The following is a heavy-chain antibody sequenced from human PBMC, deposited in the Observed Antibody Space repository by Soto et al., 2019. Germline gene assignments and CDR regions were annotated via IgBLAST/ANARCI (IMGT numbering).Heavy chain of an antibody. J-gene: IGHJ4*02. Sequence: GGSLRLSCAASGFTFSSYWMSWVRQAPGKGLEWVDNIKQDGSEKYYVDSVKGRFTVSRDNAKNSLYLQMNSLRAEDTAVYYCARDLNSSSWYFDYWGQGTLVTVSS. CDR2: IKQDGSEK. D-gene: IGHD6-13*01. V-gene: IGHV3-7*01. CDR1: GFTFSSYW. CDR3: ARDLNSSSWYFDY.